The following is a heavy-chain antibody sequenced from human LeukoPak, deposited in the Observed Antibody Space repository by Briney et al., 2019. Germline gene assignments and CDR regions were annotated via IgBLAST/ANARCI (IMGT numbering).Heavy chain of an antibody. CDR2: IYSSGKA. CDR3: ARRPYSGSYDS. J-gene: IGHJ5*01. V-gene: IGHV4-59*01. Sequence: SETPSLTCTVSGGSITNYYWSWIRQPPGKGLEWIAFIYSSGKANYTPSLKSRVTISLDTSENQFSLKLNSVTAADTAVYYCARRPYSGSYDSWGQGTLVTVSS. CDR1: GGSITNYY. D-gene: IGHD1-26*01.